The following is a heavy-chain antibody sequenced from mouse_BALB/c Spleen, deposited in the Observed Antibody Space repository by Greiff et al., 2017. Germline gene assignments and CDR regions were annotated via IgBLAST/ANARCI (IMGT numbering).Heavy chain of an antibody. D-gene: IGHD1-1*02. CDR1: GYTFTDYE. CDR3: TRSGGNNY. Sequence: QVQLKQSGAELVRPGASVTLSCKASGYTFTDYEMHWVKQTPVHGLEWIGAIDPETGGTAYNQKFKGKATLTADKSSSTAYMELRSLTSEDSAVYYCTRSGGNNYWGQGTTLTVSS. CDR2: IDPETGGT. J-gene: IGHJ2*01. V-gene: IGHV1-15*01.